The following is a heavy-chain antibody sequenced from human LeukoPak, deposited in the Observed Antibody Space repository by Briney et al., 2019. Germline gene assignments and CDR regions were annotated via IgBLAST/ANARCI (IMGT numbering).Heavy chain of an antibody. D-gene: IGHD1-1*01. CDR3: TRQNAVSAGYAYDI. J-gene: IGHJ3*02. CDR2: ISHSGST. V-gene: IGHV4-59*08. Sequence: SETLSLTCTVSGGSISSNYWSWIRHPPGKGLEWIGFISHSGSTNYNPSLKSRVTISVNTSNKYFSLRLSSVTAANTAVYYCTRQNAVSAGYAYDIWGQGTMVTVSS. CDR1: GGSISSNY.